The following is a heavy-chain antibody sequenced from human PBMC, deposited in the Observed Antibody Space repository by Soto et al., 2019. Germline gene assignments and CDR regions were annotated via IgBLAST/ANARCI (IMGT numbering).Heavy chain of an antibody. J-gene: IGHJ4*02. V-gene: IGHV4-39*01. Sequence: ASETLSLTCSVSGGSVSSSSYNWGWIRQPPGKGLEWIASIHYSGTTYYNPSLKSRVTILIDTSKNQFSLKVSSVTAADTALYYCARQAYGMYWGQGIQVTAPQ. CDR2: IHYSGTT. D-gene: IGHD2-21*01. CDR3: ARQAYGMY. CDR1: GGSVSSSSYN.